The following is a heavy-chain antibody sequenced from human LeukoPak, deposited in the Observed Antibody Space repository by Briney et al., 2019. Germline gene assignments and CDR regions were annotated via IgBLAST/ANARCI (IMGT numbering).Heavy chain of an antibody. V-gene: IGHV3-30*02. D-gene: IGHD2-21*01. CDR1: GFTFSSYG. CDR3: ATRIPFDY. CDR2: IRYDGSNK. Sequence: GGSLRLPCASSGFTFSSYGMHWVRQAPGKGLEWVAFIRYDGSNKYYADSVKGRFTISRDNSKNTLYLQMNSLRAEDTAVYYCATRIPFDYWGQGTLVTVSS. J-gene: IGHJ4*02.